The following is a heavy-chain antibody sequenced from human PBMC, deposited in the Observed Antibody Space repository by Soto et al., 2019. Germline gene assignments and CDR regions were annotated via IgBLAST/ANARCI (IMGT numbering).Heavy chain of an antibody. D-gene: IGHD3-10*01. Sequence: PSETLSLTCAVYGVSFSGYYWIWIRPPPGKGLEWIGEINHSGSTNYNPSLKSRVTISVDTSKNQFSLKLSSVTAEDTAVYYCSRLWSYYDSAGLISYLDSWGQGTLVTDSS. CDR2: INHSGST. CDR3: SRLWSYYDSAGLISYLDS. V-gene: IGHV4-34*01. J-gene: IGHJ4*02. CDR1: GVSFSGYY.